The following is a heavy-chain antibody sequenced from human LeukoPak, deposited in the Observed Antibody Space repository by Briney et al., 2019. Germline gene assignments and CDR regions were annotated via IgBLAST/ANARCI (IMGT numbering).Heavy chain of an antibody. V-gene: IGHV4-61*01. D-gene: IGHD3-10*01. Sequence: PSETLSLTCSVSGGSISSSSSYWGWIRQPPGKGLEWIGYIYYSGSTNYNPSLKSRVTISVDTSKNQFSLKLSSVTAADTAVYYCAREKRDQPYGSGSHFYHYYYMDVWGKGTTVTVSS. CDR1: GGSISSSSSY. CDR3: AREKRDQPYGSGSHFYHYYYMDV. CDR2: IYYSGST. J-gene: IGHJ6*03.